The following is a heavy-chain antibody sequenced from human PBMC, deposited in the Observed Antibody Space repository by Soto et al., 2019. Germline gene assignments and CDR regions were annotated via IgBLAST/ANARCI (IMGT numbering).Heavy chain of an antibody. CDR2: MNPDTGHT. V-gene: IGHV1-8*01. D-gene: IGHD5-18*01. CDR3: ARVRKTRYAYESPGGPLSK. Sequence: QVQLVQSGAEVRQPGASVKVSCEASGYIFTSYDFSWVRQAAGQGLEWMGWMNPDTGHTGYAQRFQGRLTLPRNTSITTAYMELNSLTSDDTAIYYCARVRKTRYAYESPGGPLSKWGQGTLVTVTS. J-gene: IGHJ4*02. CDR1: GYIFTSYD.